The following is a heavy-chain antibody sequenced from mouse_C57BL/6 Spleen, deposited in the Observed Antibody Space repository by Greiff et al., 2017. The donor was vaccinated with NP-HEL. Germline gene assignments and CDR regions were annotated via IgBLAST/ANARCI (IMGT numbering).Heavy chain of an antibody. V-gene: IGHV1-55*01. CDR2: LYPGSGST. D-gene: IGHD3-3*01. Sequence: QVQLQQPGAELVKPGASVKMSCKASGYTFTSYWITWVKQRPGQGLEWIGDLYPGSGSTNYNEKFKGKATLTVDTSSSTAYMQLSSLTSEDSAVYYCARRDRGYFDYWGQGTTLTVSS. CDR1: GYTFTSYW. CDR3: ARRDRGYFDY. J-gene: IGHJ2*01.